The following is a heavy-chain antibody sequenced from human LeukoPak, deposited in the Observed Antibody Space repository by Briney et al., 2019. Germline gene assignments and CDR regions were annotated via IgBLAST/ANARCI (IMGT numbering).Heavy chain of an antibody. D-gene: IGHD5-18*01. J-gene: IGHJ3*02. CDR2: INSDGSST. V-gene: IGHV3-74*01. CDR1: GFTFSGYW. Sequence: PGGSLRLSCAASGFTFSGYWMHWVRQAPGKGLVWVSRINSDGSSTSYADSVKGRFTISRDSAKNTLYLQMNRLRAEDTAVYYCVRDGYSYGFMLAFDIWGLGTRVTVSS. CDR3: VRDGYSYGFMLAFDI.